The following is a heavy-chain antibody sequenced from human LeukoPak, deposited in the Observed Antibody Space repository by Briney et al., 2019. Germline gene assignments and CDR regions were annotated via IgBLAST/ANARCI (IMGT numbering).Heavy chain of an antibody. J-gene: IGHJ4*02. CDR1: GYAFTGYY. V-gene: IGHV1-2*02. D-gene: IGHD3-16*01. Sequence: ASVKVSCKASGYAFTGYYMHWVRQAPGQGLEWMGWINPNSGGTDYAQRFQGRVTMTRDRSITTAYMEPSSLRSDDTAVYYCARDRGGSGRGDYFDSWGQGTLVTVSS. CDR2: INPNSGGT. CDR3: ARDRGGSGRGDYFDS.